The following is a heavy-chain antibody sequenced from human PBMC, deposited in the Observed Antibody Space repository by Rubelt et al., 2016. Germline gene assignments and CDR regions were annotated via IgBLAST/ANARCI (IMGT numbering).Heavy chain of an antibody. D-gene: IGHD2-2*01. CDR2: INHSGST. Sequence: QVQLQESGPGLVKPSETLSLTCAVYGGSFSGYYWSWIRQPPGKGLEWIGEINHSGSTNYNPSLKSRVTMSVDTSKSQFSLKLSSVTAADTAVYYCARHIVVRGAFDIWGQGTMVTVSS. V-gene: IGHV4-34*10. J-gene: IGHJ3*02. CDR3: ARHIVVRGAFDI. CDR1: GGSFSGYY.